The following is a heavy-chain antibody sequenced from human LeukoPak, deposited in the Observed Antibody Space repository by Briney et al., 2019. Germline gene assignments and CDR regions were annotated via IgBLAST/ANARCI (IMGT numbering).Heavy chain of an antibody. J-gene: IGHJ4*02. CDR3: AREPYGGNSVDY. D-gene: IGHD4-23*01. Sequence: ASVKVSCKASGYTFTRYGISWVRQAPGQGLEWMGWISAYNGNTNYAQKLQGRVTMTTDTSTSTAYMELRSLRSDDTAVYYCAREPYGGNSVDYWGQGTLVTVSS. V-gene: IGHV1-18*01. CDR1: GYTFTRYG. CDR2: ISAYNGNT.